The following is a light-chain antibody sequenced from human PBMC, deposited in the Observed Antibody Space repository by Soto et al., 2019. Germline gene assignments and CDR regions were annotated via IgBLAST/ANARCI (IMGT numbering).Light chain of an antibody. V-gene: IGKV1-39*01. CDR3: QQSYYPPLT. CDR1: QSIGMY. J-gene: IGKJ4*01. Sequence: DIQMTQSPSSLSASVGDTVTITCRSSQSIGMYLNWYHRKPWKAPEFLIYGTSNLRSGVPSRFSGSGSGTDFTLTISIQPVEDFATYYCQQSYYPPLTFGGGTKVDIK. CDR2: GTS.